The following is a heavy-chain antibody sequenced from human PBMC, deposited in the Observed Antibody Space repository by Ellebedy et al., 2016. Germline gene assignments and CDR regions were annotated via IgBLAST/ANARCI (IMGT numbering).Heavy chain of an antibody. CDR2: IHPNSGDT. CDR3: ARDVSKVATELDY. J-gene: IGHJ4*02. CDR1: GYTFTVYY. V-gene: IGHV1-2*02. Sequence: ASVKVSCKASGYTFTVYYIHWVRQAPGQGLEWMGWIHPNSGDTRYAQKFQGRVTQTRDTSINTVYMELSRLTSDDTAVYYCARDVSKVATELDYWGRGTLVTVSS. D-gene: IGHD5-12*01.